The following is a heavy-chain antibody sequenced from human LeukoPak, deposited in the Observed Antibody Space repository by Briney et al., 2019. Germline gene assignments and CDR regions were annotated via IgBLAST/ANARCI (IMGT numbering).Heavy chain of an antibody. CDR3: ARQRYYYYYMDV. Sequence: SETLSLTCTVSGYSISSGDFWGWIRQPPGKGLEWIGYIYYSGSTNYNPSLKSRVTISVDTSKNQFSLKLSSVTAADTAVYYCARQRYYYYYMDVWGKGTTVTISS. CDR2: IYYSGST. CDR1: GYSISSGDF. V-gene: IGHV4-61*08. J-gene: IGHJ6*03.